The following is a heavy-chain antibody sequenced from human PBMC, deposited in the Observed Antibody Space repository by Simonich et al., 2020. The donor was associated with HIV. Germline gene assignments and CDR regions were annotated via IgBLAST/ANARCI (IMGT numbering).Heavy chain of an antibody. CDR1: GGSVSGSY. V-gene: IGHV4-34*01. D-gene: IGHD3-3*01. CDR2: INHSGIT. Sequence: VPLQQWGAGLLKPSETLSLTCAVYGGSVSGSYWSWIRQPPGKGLEWIGEINHSGITNYKSSLNSRATISVDKSKNQFSLKLSSVTAADTAIYYCARRDRELILYFDYWGQGNLVTVSS. CDR3: ARRDRELILYFDY. J-gene: IGHJ4*02.